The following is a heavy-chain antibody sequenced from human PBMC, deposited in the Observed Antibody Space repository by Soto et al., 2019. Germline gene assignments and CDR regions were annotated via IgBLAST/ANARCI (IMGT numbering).Heavy chain of an antibody. CDR2: IRSKAYGGTT. Sequence: GGSLRLSCTASGFTFGDYAMSWFRQAPGKGLEWVGFIRSKAYGGTTEYAASVKGRFTISRDDSKSIAYLQMNSLKTEDTAVYYCTRSPIVGATRFWGQGTMVTVSS. V-gene: IGHV3-49*03. CDR3: TRSPIVGATRF. J-gene: IGHJ3*01. CDR1: GFTFGDYA. D-gene: IGHD1-26*01.